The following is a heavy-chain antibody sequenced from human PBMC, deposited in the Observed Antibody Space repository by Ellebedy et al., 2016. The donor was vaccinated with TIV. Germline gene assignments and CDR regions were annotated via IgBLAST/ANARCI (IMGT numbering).Heavy chain of an antibody. Sequence: AASVKVSCKASGGTFSSYAISWVRQAPGQGLEWMGRIIPILGIANYAQKFQGRVTITADKSTSTAYMELSSLRAEDTAVYYCANGIAAAGTGECFDYWGQGTLVTVSS. CDR3: ANGIAAAGTGECFDY. J-gene: IGHJ4*02. CDR1: GGTFSSYA. V-gene: IGHV1-69*04. CDR2: IIPILGIA. D-gene: IGHD6-13*01.